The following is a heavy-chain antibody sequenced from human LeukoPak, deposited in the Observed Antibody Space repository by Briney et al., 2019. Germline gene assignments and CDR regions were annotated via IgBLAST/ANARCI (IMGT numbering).Heavy chain of an antibody. CDR3: ARSGDELKAWHELDF. Sequence: GESLKISCKGSGYSFTKYWIGWVRQVPGKGLEWMGIIFPGDSDTRYSPSFQGHVTISADKSINTAYLQWSSLKASDTAIYYCARSGDELKAWHELDFWGQGTLVTVSS. J-gene: IGHJ4*02. CDR1: GYSFTKYW. D-gene: IGHD1-26*01. CDR2: IFPGDSDT. V-gene: IGHV5-51*01.